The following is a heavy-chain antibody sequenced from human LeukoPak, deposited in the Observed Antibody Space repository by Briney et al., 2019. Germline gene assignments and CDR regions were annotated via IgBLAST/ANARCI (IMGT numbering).Heavy chain of an antibody. J-gene: IGHJ3*02. CDR2: MNPNSGNT. V-gene: IGHV1-8*03. CDR3: ARGRPQSWILDNDAFDI. CDR1: GYTFTSYD. Sequence: ASVKVSCKASGYTFTSYDINWVRQATGQGLEWMGWMNPNSGNTGYAQKFQGRVTITRNTSISTAYMELSSLRSEDTAVYYCARGRPQSWILDNDAFDIWGQGTMVTVSS. D-gene: IGHD5-18*01.